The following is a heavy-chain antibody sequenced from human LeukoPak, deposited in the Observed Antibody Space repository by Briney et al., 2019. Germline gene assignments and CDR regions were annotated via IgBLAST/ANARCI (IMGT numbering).Heavy chain of an antibody. V-gene: IGHV1-2*02. D-gene: IGHD4-17*01. Sequence: ASVTVSCKASGYTFTGYYMHWVRQAPGQGLEWMGWINPNSGGTNYAQKFQGRVTMTRDTSISTAYMELSRLRSDDTAVYYCARVAVTPPYYYYYYMDVWGKGTTVTVSS. CDR2: INPNSGGT. J-gene: IGHJ6*03. CDR1: GYTFTGYY. CDR3: ARVAVTPPYYYYYYMDV.